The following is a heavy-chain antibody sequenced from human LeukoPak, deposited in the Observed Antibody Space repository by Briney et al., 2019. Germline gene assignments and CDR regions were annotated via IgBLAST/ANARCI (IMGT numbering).Heavy chain of an antibody. CDR3: ARGGASSRYFGY. D-gene: IGHD1-26*01. J-gene: IGHJ4*02. V-gene: IGHV4-59*11. Sequence: SETLSLTCTVSGGSISGHIWSWIRQPPGKGLEWIGFVSYSGDTNYSPSFNGRVTISLDTSKSQFSLNLNSVTAADTAAYFCARGGASSRYFGYWGQGTLVTVSS. CDR2: VSYSGDT. CDR1: GGSISGHI.